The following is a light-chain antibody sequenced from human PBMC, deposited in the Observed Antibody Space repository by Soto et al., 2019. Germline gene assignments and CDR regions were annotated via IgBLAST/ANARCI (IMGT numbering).Light chain of an antibody. CDR3: QQYAGSPQT. CDR2: GAS. Sequence: EILLSQYPGTLYLSPGDRATLSCRSSQSTSISYLAWYQQKPGQAPRLLLYGASSRATGIPDRFSGSGSGTDFTLTINRLETEDSAVYYCQQYAGSPQTFGKGTKVDIK. V-gene: IGKV3-20*01. CDR1: QSTSISY. J-gene: IGKJ1*01.